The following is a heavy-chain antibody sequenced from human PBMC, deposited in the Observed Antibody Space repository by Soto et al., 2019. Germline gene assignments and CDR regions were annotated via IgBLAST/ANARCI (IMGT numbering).Heavy chain of an antibody. J-gene: IGHJ5*02. CDR3: ARMALYYYDSSGYYRPYNWFDP. CDR1: GYTFTSYA. V-gene: IGHV1-3*01. CDR2: INAGNGNT. D-gene: IGHD3-22*01. Sequence: KVSCKASGYTFTSYAMHWVRQAPGQRLEWMGWINAGNGNTKYSQKFQGRVTITRDTSASTAYMELSSLRSEDTAVYYCARMALYYYDSSGYYRPYNWFDPWGQGTLVTVSS.